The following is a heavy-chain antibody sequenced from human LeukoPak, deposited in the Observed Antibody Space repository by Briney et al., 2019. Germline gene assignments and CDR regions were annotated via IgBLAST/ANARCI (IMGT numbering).Heavy chain of an antibody. CDR2: INPSGGST. Sequence: ASVKVSCKASGYTFTSYYMHWVRQAPGQGLEWMGIINPSGGSTSYAQKFQGRVTITADESTSTAYMDLSSLRSEDTAVYYCASVPPYSGFDFVDSWGQGTLVTVSS. CDR3: ASVPPYSGFDFVDS. D-gene: IGHD5-12*01. V-gene: IGHV1-46*01. CDR1: GYTFTSYY. J-gene: IGHJ4*02.